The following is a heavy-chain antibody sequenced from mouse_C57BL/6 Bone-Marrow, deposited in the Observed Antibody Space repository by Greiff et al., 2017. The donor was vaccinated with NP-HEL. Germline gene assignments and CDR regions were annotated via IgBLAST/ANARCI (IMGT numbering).Heavy chain of an antibody. J-gene: IGHJ1*03. CDR2: ISSGGSYT. V-gene: IGHV5-6*01. D-gene: IGHD1-1*01. Sequence: EVNVVESGGDLVKPGGSLKLSCAASGFTFSSYGMSWVRQTPDKRLEWVATISSGGSYTYYPDSVKGRFTISRDNAKNTLYLQMSSLKSEDTAMYYCARQLYYGSSYWYFDVWGTGTTVTVSS. CDR1: GFTFSSYG. CDR3: ARQLYYGSSYWYFDV.